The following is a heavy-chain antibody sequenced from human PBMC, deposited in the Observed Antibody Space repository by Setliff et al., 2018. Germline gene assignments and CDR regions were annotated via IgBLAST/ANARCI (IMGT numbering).Heavy chain of an antibody. V-gene: IGHV1-18*01. J-gene: IGHJ4*02. CDR3: SRLVRYCTSTTCQRASGAEF. CDR2: ISAYSGNT. D-gene: IGHD2-8*01. Sequence: ASVKVSCKASGYTFTSSGISWVRQAPGQGLEWMGWISAYSGNTNYAHKLQGRVTMTTDTSTSTAYMELTSLTSDDTAVYYCSRLVRYCTSTTCQRASGAEFWGQGTLVTVSS. CDR1: GYTFTSSG.